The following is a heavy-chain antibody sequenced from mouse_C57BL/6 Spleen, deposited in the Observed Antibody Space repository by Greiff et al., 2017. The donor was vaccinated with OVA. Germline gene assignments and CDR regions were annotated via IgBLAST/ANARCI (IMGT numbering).Heavy chain of an antibody. CDR2: IDPENGDT. Sequence: EVQLQQSGAELVRPGASVKLSCTASGFNIKDDYMHWVKQRPEQGLEWIGWIDPENGDTEYASKFQGKATITADTSSNTAYLQLSSLTSEDTAVYYCTSYYYGSSYWGQGTTLTVAS. J-gene: IGHJ2*01. D-gene: IGHD1-1*01. V-gene: IGHV14-4*01. CDR1: GFNIKDDY. CDR3: TSYYYGSSY.